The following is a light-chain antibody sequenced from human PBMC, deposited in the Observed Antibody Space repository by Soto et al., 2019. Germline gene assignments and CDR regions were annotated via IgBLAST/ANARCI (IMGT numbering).Light chain of an antibody. J-gene: IGLJ3*02. V-gene: IGLV2-14*01. CDR3: SSYTSSNNLGV. CDR1: SSDVGGYNY. CDR2: EVS. Sequence: QSALTQPASVSGSPGQSVTISCTGTSSDVGGYNYVSWYQQYPGKAPKLMIYEVSNRPSGVSDRFSGSKSGYTASLTISGLQGEGEADYYCSSYTSSNNLGVFGGGTKLTVL.